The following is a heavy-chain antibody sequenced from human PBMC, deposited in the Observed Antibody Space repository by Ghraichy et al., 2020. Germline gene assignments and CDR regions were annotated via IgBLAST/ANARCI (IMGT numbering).Heavy chain of an antibody. J-gene: IGHJ6*02. CDR1: GFTFSDYY. CDR2: ISSTSYT. D-gene: IGHD1-26*01. CDR3: ARRYAWELLHYYYHAMDV. V-gene: IGHV3-11*06. Sequence: GGSLRLSCAASGFTFSDYYMSWIRQAPGKGLEWVSYISSTSYTNYADSVKGRFTISRDNAKNSLYLQMNSLRAEDTAVYYCARRYAWELLHYYYHAMDVWGQGTTVTVSS.